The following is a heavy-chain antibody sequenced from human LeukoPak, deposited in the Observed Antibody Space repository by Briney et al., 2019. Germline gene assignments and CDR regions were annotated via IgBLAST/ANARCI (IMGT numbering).Heavy chain of an antibody. D-gene: IGHD5-12*01. J-gene: IGHJ4*02. CDR2: INHSGST. Sequence: PSETLSLTCAVYGGSFSGYYWSWIRQPPGKGLEWIGEINHSGSTNYNPSLKSRVTISVDTSKNQFSLKLSSVTAADTAVYYCARGRIVATIFDYWGQGTLVTVSS. CDR1: GGSFSGYY. V-gene: IGHV4-34*01. CDR3: ARGRIVATIFDY.